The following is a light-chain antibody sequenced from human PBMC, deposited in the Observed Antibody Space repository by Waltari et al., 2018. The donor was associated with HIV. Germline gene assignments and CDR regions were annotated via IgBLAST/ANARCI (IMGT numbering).Light chain of an antibody. Sequence: SSELIQPPSQSVSPGQTARIPCSGDVLPDQYVYWYQQRPGQAPRLVIYKDHERPSWIPERCSGSSAGTKATLTITGVQPEDEADYYCQSGDKGRTHSVVFGGGTKLTVL. CDR3: QSGDKGRTHSVV. CDR2: KDH. J-gene: IGLJ2*01. V-gene: IGLV3-25*03. CDR1: VLPDQY.